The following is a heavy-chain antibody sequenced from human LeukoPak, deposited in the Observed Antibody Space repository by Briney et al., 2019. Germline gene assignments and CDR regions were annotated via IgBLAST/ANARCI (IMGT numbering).Heavy chain of an antibody. CDR1: GGSFSGYY. CDR2: INHSGST. Sequence: SETLSLTCAVYGGSFSGYYWSWIRQPPGKGLEWIGEINHSGSTNYNPSLKSRVTISVDTSKNQFSLKLSSVTAADTAVYYCARGLVRYLVNWGQGTLVTVSS. D-gene: IGHD3-9*01. J-gene: IGHJ4*02. CDR3: ARGLVRYLVN. V-gene: IGHV4-34*01.